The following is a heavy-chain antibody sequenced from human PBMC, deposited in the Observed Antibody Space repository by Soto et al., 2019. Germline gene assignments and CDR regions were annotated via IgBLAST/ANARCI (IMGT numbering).Heavy chain of an antibody. Sequence: SETLSLTCTVSGGSISSYYWSWIRQPPGKGLEWIGYIYYSGSTNYNRSLKSRVTISVDTSKNQFSLKLSSVTAADTAVYYCARGISNYYYDSRESRAFDIWGQGTMVTVSS. CDR3: ARGISNYYYDSRESRAFDI. CDR2: IYYSGST. J-gene: IGHJ3*02. CDR1: GGSISSYY. V-gene: IGHV4-59*01. D-gene: IGHD3-22*01.